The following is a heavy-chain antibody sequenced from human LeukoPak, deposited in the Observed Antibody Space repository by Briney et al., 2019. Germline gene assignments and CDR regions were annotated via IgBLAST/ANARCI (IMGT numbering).Heavy chain of an antibody. Sequence: GGSLRLSCEVSGFTFSSYWMNWVRQAPGKGLEWVANIKQDGSDKYYVDSVKGRFTISRDNAKNSLYLQMNSLRAEDTAVYYCAIIPRAAAGPSARSPFHYWGQGTLVTVPS. J-gene: IGHJ4*02. CDR2: IKQDGSDK. CDR1: GFTFSSYW. CDR3: AIIPRAAAGPSARSPFHY. D-gene: IGHD6-13*01. V-gene: IGHV3-7*01.